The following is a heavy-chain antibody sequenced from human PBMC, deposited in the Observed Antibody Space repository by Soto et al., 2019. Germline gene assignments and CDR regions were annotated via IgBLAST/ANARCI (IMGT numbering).Heavy chain of an antibody. V-gene: IGHV3-11*06. J-gene: IGHJ4*02. CDR1: GFAFDDYA. D-gene: IGHD6-13*01. CDR3: ASGAASTISKIDY. CDR2: ISSSTSYT. Sequence: VQLVESGGGLVQPGRSLRLSCAASGFAFDDYAMHWVRQAPGKGLEWVSYISSSTSYTNYADSVKGRFTISRDNAKNSLYLQMNSLRAEDTAVYYCASGAASTISKIDYWGQGTLVTVSS.